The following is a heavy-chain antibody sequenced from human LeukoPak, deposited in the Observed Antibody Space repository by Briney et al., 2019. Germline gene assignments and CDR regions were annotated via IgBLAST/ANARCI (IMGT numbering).Heavy chain of an antibody. Sequence: GGSRGLSCAAPGFSFGGNGMNGVGHPPGKGLEWVANIKADGSEKYYVDSVKGRFTISRDDAKRTVDLQMDNLRAEDTAIYYCAYRNNFEYWGQGALVTVSS. CDR2: IKADGSEK. D-gene: IGHD1-26*01. J-gene: IGHJ4*02. V-gene: IGHV3-7*05. CDR1: GFSFGGNG. CDR3: AYRNNFEY.